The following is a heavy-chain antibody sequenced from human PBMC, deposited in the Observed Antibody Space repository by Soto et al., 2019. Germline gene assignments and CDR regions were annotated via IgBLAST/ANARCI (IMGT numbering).Heavy chain of an antibody. Sequence: GGSLRLSCAASGFSFSAYYMSWIRQAPGKGLEWVSYISFNGYVTRYSDSVEGRFTVSRDNAKKSLDLQMNSLRVEDTAVYYCARENGHPGHNYAMDVWGQGTTVTV. CDR3: ARENGHPGHNYAMDV. CDR1: GFSFSAYY. CDR2: ISFNGYVT. J-gene: IGHJ6*02. V-gene: IGHV3-11*01. D-gene: IGHD2-8*01.